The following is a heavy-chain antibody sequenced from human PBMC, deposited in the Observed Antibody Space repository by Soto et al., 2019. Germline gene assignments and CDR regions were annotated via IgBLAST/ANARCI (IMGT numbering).Heavy chain of an antibody. Sequence: EVQLVESGGGLVQPGGSLRLSCVASGFTFSNYWMHWVRQTPGEGLVWVSRLNSDGSNTDYADSVKGRFSISRDNAKNTVYLLMNSLRADDTALYYCARGAKGQWLVDFWGQGTLVTVSS. CDR1: GFTFSNYW. V-gene: IGHV3-74*01. J-gene: IGHJ4*02. D-gene: IGHD6-19*01. CDR2: LNSDGSNT. CDR3: ARGAKGQWLVDF.